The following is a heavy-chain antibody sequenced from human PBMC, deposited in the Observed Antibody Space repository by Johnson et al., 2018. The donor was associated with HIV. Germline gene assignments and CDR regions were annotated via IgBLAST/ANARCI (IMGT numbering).Heavy chain of an antibody. D-gene: IGHD6-19*01. Sequence: EQLVESGGGLVQPGRSLRLSCAASGFTFSSYWMNWVRQAPGKGLEWVANIKQDGSEKYYVDSVKGRFTISRDNAKNSVYLQMNSLRVADTAIYYCARGGSTAGFDIWGQGTMVTVSS. CDR2: IKQDGSEK. CDR3: ARGGSTAGFDI. J-gene: IGHJ3*02. V-gene: IGHV3-7*01. CDR1: GFTFSSYW.